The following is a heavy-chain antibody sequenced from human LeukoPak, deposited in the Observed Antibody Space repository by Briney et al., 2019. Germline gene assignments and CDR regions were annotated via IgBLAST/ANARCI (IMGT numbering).Heavy chain of an antibody. D-gene: IGHD3-10*01. J-gene: IGHJ4*02. CDR2: ISDTGGST. CDR1: GFTFSSYA. V-gene: IGHV3-23*01. Sequence: GGSLRLSCAASGFTFSSYAMSWVRQAPGRGLEWVSAISDTGGSTYYAGSVKGRFTISRDNSKNTLSLQMNSLRVEDTAVYYCAKGSSGSRPYYFDYWGQGSLGTVSS. CDR3: AKGSSGSRPYYFDY.